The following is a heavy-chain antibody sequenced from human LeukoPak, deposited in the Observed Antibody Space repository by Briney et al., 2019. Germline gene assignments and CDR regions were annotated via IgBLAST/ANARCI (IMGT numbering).Heavy chain of an antibody. CDR2: ISGSGGVT. CDR1: GFSFSSYA. CDR3: TKGATLVPQGDFEY. Sequence: GGSVRLSCAASGFSFSSYALNWVRQAPGKGLEWVSGISGSGGVTYYADSVGGRLTISRDNAKNTLYLQMNSLIVEDTAIYYCTKGATLVPQGDFEYWGQGTLVSVSS. D-gene: IGHD2-8*02. J-gene: IGHJ4*02. V-gene: IGHV3-23*01.